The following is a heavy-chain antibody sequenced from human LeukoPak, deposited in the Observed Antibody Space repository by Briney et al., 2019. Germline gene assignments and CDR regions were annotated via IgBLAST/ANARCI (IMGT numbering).Heavy chain of an antibody. J-gene: IGHJ4*02. CDR3: ASSIRDSSSWYGGDSSGPGDY. V-gene: IGHV1-46*01. CDR2: INPSGCST. D-gene: IGHD6-13*01. Sequence: GASVKVSCKASGYTFTGYYMHWVRQAPGQGLEWMGIINPSGCSTSYAQKFQGRVTMTRDTSTSTVYMELSSLRSEGTAVYYCASSIRDSSSWYGGDSSGPGDYWGQGTLVTVSS. CDR1: GYTFTGYY.